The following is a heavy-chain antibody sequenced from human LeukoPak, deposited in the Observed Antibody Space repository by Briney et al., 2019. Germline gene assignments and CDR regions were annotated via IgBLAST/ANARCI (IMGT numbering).Heavy chain of an antibody. Sequence: GGSLRLSCAASGFTFSGNWMSWVRQAPGKGLEWVANIKQDGSEKYYVDSVKGRFTISRDNAKNSLYLQMNSLRDEDTAVYYCASSGSYRFDYWGQGTLVTVSS. V-gene: IGHV3-7*01. CDR2: IKQDGSEK. D-gene: IGHD1-26*01. CDR1: GFTFSGNW. J-gene: IGHJ4*02. CDR3: ASSGSYRFDY.